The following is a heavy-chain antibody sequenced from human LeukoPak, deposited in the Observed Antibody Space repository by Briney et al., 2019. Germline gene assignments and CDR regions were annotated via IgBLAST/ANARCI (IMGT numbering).Heavy chain of an antibody. J-gene: IGHJ4*02. CDR3: ARDTMGIAVAGIDY. D-gene: IGHD6-19*01. CDR2: ISAYNGNT. V-gene: IGHV1-18*04. CDR1: GYTFTSYN. Sequence: GASVKVSCKASGYTFTSYNINCVRQAPGQGLEWMGWISAYNGNTNYAQNLQGRVTMTTDTSTSTAYMELRSLRSDDTAVYYCARDTMGIAVAGIDYWGQGTLVTVSS.